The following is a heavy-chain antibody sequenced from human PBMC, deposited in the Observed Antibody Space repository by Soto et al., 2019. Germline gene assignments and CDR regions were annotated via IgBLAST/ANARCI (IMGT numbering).Heavy chain of an antibody. V-gene: IGHV4-39*01. Sequence: SETLSLTCTVSGGSVTNSSYYWGWIRQSPGKGLEWIGSVYYRGRSYSKSSVKSRGTISVDTSKNRFSLSLNSVTSSDTAVYFCVSQRTTVTTQAYFDYWGPGALVTVAS. CDR1: GGSVTNSSYY. CDR3: VSQRTTVTTQAYFDY. CDR2: VYYRGRS. J-gene: IGHJ4*02. D-gene: IGHD4-17*01.